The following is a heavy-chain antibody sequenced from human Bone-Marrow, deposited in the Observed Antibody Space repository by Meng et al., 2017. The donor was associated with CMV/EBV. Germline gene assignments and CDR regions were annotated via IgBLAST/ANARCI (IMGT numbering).Heavy chain of an antibody. CDR1: GFTFSSYS. CDR3: ARDVKVMGAADY. V-gene: IGHV3-21*01. CDR2: ISSSSSYI. Sequence: GESLKISCAASGFTFSSYSMNWVRQAPGKGLEWVSSISSSSSYIYYADSVKGRFTISRDNAKNSLYLQMNSLRAEDTAVYYRARDVKVMGAADYCGQGTLVTVSS. J-gene: IGHJ4*02. D-gene: IGHD1-26*01.